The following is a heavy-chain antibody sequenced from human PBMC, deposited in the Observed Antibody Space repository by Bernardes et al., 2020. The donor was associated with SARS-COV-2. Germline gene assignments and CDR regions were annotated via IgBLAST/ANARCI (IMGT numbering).Heavy chain of an antibody. CDR1: GFSFDDYT. D-gene: IGHD3-22*01. J-gene: IGHJ1*01. CDR3: VKDIESSGSGYLAVAWGYLQH. V-gene: IGHV3-43*01. CDR2: INWDGVIT. Sequence: GGSLRLSCAASGFSFDDYTLHWVRQAPGKGLEWVSLINWDGVITYYADPVKGRFTISRDNSKNSLYLQMNSLRTDDTAFYYCVKDIESSGSGYLAVAWGYLQHWGQGTLVTVSS.